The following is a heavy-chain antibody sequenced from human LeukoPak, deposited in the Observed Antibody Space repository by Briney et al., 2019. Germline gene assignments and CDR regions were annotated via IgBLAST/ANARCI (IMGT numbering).Heavy chain of an antibody. V-gene: IGHV1-69*05. CDR2: IIPIFGTA. CDR1: GGTFSSYA. CDR3: ARVGRLVVVPAAIDYYYMDV. Sequence: SVKVSCTASGGTFSSYAISWMRQAPGQGLEWMGGIIPIFGTANYAQKFQGRVTITTDESTSTAYMELSSLRSEDTAVYYCARVGRLVVVPAAIDYYYMDVWGKGTTVTVSS. J-gene: IGHJ6*03. D-gene: IGHD2-2*02.